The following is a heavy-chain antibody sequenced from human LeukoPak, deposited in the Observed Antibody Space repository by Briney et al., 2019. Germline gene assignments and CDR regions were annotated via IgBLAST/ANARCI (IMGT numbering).Heavy chain of an antibody. Sequence: ASVKVSCKASGYTFTGYYMHWVRQAPGQGLEWMGWINPNSGGTNYAQKFQGRVTMTRDTSISTAYMELSRLRSDDTAVYYCARDTYYYDSSGSDPWGQGTLVNVSS. CDR2: INPNSGGT. CDR3: ARDTYYYDSSGSDP. CDR1: GYTFTGYY. D-gene: IGHD3-22*01. J-gene: IGHJ5*02. V-gene: IGHV1-2*02.